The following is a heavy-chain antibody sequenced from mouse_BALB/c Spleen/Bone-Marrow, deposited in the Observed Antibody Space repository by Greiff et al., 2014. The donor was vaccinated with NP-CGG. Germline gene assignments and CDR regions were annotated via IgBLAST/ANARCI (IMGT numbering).Heavy chain of an antibody. CDR2: IDPSDSET. J-gene: IGHJ3*01. CDR3: APHYYGYAWFAY. D-gene: IGHD1-2*01. Sequence: QVQLKESGPQLVRPGASVKISCKASGYSISSYWMHWVKQRPGQGLEWIGMIDPSDSETRLNQKFKDKATLTVDKSSSTAYMKLNSPTSEDSAVYYCAPHYYGYAWFAYWGQGTLVTVSA. V-gene: IGHV1S126*01. CDR1: GYSISSYW.